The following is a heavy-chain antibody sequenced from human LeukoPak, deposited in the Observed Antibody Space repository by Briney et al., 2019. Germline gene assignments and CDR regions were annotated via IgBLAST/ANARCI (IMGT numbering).Heavy chain of an antibody. D-gene: IGHD1-26*01. Sequence: GGSLRLSCAASGFTFSSYWMHWVRQAPGKGLEWAARIKSKTDGGTTDYAAPVKGRFTISRDDSKNTLYLQMNSLKPDDTAVYYCATDYGFGRYWGQGTLVTVSS. V-gene: IGHV3-15*01. J-gene: IGHJ4*02. CDR3: ATDYGFGRY. CDR1: GFTFSSYW. CDR2: IKSKTDGGTT.